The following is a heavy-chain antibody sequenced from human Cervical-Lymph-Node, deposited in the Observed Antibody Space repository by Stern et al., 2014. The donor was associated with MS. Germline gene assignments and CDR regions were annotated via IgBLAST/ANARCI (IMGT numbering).Heavy chain of an antibody. J-gene: IGHJ5*02. D-gene: IGHD6-19*01. V-gene: IGHV7-4-1*02. CDR1: GYTFNNYA. CDR2: ISTNTGDP. Sequence: QVQLVQSGSELKKPGASVKVSCKASGYTFNNYAMNWVRQAPGQGLEWMGWISTNTGDPDYDQGFTGRFVFSMDTSVSTAYLQITSLKAEDTAVYYCARPNDSSGLFDQWGQGTLVTVSS. CDR3: ARPNDSSGLFDQ.